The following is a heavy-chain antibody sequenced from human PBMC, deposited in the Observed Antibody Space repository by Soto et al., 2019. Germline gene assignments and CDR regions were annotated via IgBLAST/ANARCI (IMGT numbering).Heavy chain of an antibody. CDR1: GYTFNNYW. CDR3: ATDLTGYSHDAFDI. CDR2: IYPGDSDP. Sequence: PGESLKISCKGSGYTFNNYWIAWVRQMPGKGLEWMGIIYPGDSDPRYRPSFQGQVTISVDKSISTAYLQWSSLKASDTAMYYCATDLTGYSHDAFDIWGQGTVVTVSS. J-gene: IGHJ3*02. D-gene: IGHD3-9*01. V-gene: IGHV5-51*01.